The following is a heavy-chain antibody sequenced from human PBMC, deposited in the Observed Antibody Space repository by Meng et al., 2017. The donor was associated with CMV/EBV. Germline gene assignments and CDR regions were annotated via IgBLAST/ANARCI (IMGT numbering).Heavy chain of an antibody. D-gene: IGHD3-22*01. J-gene: IGHJ4*02. Sequence: LPESGHGRWKPSDTSSPTGTASGGSIRRSSYYWGWIGQPPGKGLEWIGSIYYSGSTYYNPSLKSRVTISVDTSKNQFSLKLSSVTVADTAVYYCARVGYYYERGLDYWGQGTLVTVSS. CDR2: IYYSGST. V-gene: IGHV4-39*07. CDR3: ARVGYYYERGLDY. CDR1: GGSIRRSSYY.